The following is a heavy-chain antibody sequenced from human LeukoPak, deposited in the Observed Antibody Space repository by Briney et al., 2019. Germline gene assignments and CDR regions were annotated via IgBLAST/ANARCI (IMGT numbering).Heavy chain of an antibody. CDR1: GFTFSSYS. J-gene: IGHJ4*02. V-gene: IGHV3-21*01. CDR2: ISSSSSYI. Sequence: GGSLSLSCAASGFTFSSYSRNWVRQAPGKGLERISSISSSSSYIYYADSVKGRFTISRDNAKNSLYLQMNSLRAEDTAVYYCARNTDWLNDYWGQGTLVTVSS. CDR3: ARNTDWLNDY. D-gene: IGHD3-9*01.